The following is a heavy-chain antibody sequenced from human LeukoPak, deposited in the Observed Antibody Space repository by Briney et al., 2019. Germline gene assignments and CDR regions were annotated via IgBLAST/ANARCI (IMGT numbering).Heavy chain of an antibody. CDR1: GYSISSGYY. CDR2: IYHSGST. V-gene: IGHV4-38-2*02. Sequence: SETLSLTCTVSGYSISSGYYWGWIRQPPGKGLEWIGSIYHSGSTYYNPSLKSRVTISVDTSKNQFSLKLSSVTAADTAVYYCARGSRDGYNFNYAFDIWGQGTMVTASS. J-gene: IGHJ3*02. CDR3: ARGSRDGYNFNYAFDI. D-gene: IGHD5-24*01.